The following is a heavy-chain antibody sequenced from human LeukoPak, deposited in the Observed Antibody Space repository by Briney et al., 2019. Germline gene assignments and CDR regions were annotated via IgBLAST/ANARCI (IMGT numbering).Heavy chain of an antibody. CDR2: INQDGSEE. CDR3: AISPTLPYHLVGY. V-gene: IGHV3-7*03. J-gene: IGHJ4*02. CDR1: GFIFTTYW. Sequence: PGGSLRLSCAASGFIFTTYWMSWVRQAPGKGLEWVANINQDGSEEYYVDSVKGRFTISRDNAKNSLYLQMNSLRAEDTAVYYCAISPTLPYHLVGYWGQGTLVTVSS. D-gene: IGHD2-8*02.